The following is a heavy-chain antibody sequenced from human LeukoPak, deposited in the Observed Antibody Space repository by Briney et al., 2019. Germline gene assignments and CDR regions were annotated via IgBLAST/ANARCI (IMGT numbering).Heavy chain of an antibody. D-gene: IGHD6-19*01. CDR1: GFTASTNH. CDR3: ARDTTVAGFDY. Sequence: GGSLRLSCAASGFTASTNHLSWVRQAPGKGLEWVAVISYDGSNKYYADSVKGRFTISRDNSKNTLYLQMNSLRAEDTAVYYCARDTTVAGFDYWGQGTLVTVSS. V-gene: IGHV3-30*03. J-gene: IGHJ4*02. CDR2: ISYDGSNK.